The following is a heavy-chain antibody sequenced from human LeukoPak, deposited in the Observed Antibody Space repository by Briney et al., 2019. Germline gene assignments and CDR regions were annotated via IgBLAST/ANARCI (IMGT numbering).Heavy chain of an antibody. Sequence: PGGAPRLSCGDSGFTFRRSVVRWGRPGPGEGGERGSDIRNNGGYTYYADSVQGRFTISRDNSKSTLCLQMNSLRAEDTAVYYCAKQLGYCSGGSCYFPYWGQGTLVTVSS. CDR1: GFTFRRSV. V-gene: IGHV3-23*01. CDR2: IRNNGGYT. D-gene: IGHD2-15*01. CDR3: AKQLGYCSGGSCYFPY. J-gene: IGHJ4*02.